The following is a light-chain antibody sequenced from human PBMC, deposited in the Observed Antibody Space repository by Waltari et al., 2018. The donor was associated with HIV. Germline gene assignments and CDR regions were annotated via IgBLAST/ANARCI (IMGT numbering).Light chain of an antibody. CDR3: QQYGTSPIT. CDR2: GAS. J-gene: IGKJ4*01. V-gene: IGKV3-20*01. Sequence: LTQSPPTLSVSPGARASLSCWASKGVSSSDLAWYQQRPGQAPRLLIYGASNRATGVPDRISGSGSGTQFTLTISRMQPEDFALYYCQQYGTSPITFGGGTRVEIK. CDR1: KGVSSSD.